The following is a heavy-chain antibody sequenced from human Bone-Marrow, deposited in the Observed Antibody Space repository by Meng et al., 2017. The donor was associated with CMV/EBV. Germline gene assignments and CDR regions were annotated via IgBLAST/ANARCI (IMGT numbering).Heavy chain of an antibody. Sequence: LSLTCAGSGFTFSNYWMSWVRQAPGRGLEWVANIKQDGNEKYYVDSVKGRFTISRDNAKNLLYLQMNSLRAEDTAVYYCAKSLENWGQGTLVTVSS. D-gene: IGHD1-1*01. J-gene: IGHJ4*02. CDR3: AKSLEN. V-gene: IGHV3-7*01. CDR1: GFTFSNYW. CDR2: IKQDGNEK.